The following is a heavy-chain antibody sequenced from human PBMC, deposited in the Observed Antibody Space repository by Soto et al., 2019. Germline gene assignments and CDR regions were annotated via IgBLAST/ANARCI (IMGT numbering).Heavy chain of an antibody. CDR3: ARRFRDSIFGSRDY. V-gene: IGHV4-4*02. J-gene: IGHJ4*02. CDR1: GGSISSGDW. D-gene: IGHD3-3*02. Sequence: QVQLQESGPGLVKPSGTLSLTCAVSGGSISSGDWCWSWVRQSPGKGLEWIGEIYSGGSTTYNPSLESRVTRAADKLKNKFPLRRSSVTSSDTAVYYCARRFRDSIFGSRDYWGQGTMVNVSA. CDR2: IYSGGST.